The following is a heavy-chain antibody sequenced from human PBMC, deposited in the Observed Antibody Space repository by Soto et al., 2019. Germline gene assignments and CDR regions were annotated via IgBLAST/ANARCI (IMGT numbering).Heavy chain of an antibody. CDR1: GGSISSGGYY. Sequence: SETLSLTCTVSGGSISSGGYYWIWIRQHPGKGLEWIGYIYYSGSTYYNTSIKRQVTISVDTSKNQIKMKLNSMTAADTAVYYCARGEHIVVVTAMGSGWFDPWGQGTLVTVS. J-gene: IGHJ5*02. CDR3: ARGEHIVVVTAMGSGWFDP. D-gene: IGHD2-21*02. CDR2: IYYSGST. V-gene: IGHV4-31*01.